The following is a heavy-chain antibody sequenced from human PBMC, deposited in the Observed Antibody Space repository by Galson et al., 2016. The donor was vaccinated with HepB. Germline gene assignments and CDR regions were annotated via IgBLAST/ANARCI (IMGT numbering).Heavy chain of an antibody. CDR2: IYYSGST. CDR3: ARYDSSGYYTGQIGAFDI. D-gene: IGHD3-22*01. J-gene: IGHJ3*02. CDR1: GGSLSSFH. Sequence: SETLSLTCTVSGGSLSSFHWTWIRQPPGKGLEWIGYIYYSGSTNYNPSLKSRVTISVDTSKNQFSLKLSSVTAADTAVYYCARYDSSGYYTGQIGAFDIWGQGTRVAVSS. V-gene: IGHV4-59*01.